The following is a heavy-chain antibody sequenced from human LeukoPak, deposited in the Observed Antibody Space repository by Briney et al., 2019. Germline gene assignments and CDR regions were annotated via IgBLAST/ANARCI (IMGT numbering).Heavy chain of an antibody. CDR1: GYTFTGYY. J-gene: IGHJ4*02. V-gene: IGHV1-2*02. Sequence: GASVRVSCKASGYTFTGYYLHWVRQAPGQGVEWMGWIKPKSGGTKYAQKFQGRVTMTRDTSISTVYMELSSLRSDDTAMYYCATLRRSGWYIGDWGQGTLVTVSS. CDR2: IKPKSGGT. CDR3: ATLRRSGWYIGD. D-gene: IGHD6-19*01.